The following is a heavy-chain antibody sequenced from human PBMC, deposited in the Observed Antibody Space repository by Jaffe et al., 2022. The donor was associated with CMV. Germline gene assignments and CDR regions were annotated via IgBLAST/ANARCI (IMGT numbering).Heavy chain of an antibody. CDR2: IKQDGSEK. D-gene: IGHD3-16*01. Sequence: EVQLVESGGGLVQPGGSLRLSCAASGFTFSSYWMSWVRQAPGKGLEWVANIKQDGSEKYYVDSVKGRFTISRDNAKNSLYLQMNSLRAEDTAVYYCARDMDYGSGSYSMDVWGQGTTVTVSS. V-gene: IGHV3-7*01. CDR3: ARDMDYGSGSYSMDV. CDR1: GFTFSSYW. J-gene: IGHJ6*02.